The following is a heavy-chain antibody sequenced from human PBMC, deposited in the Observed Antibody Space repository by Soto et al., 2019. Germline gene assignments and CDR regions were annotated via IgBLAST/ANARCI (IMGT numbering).Heavy chain of an antibody. CDR2: ISYDGSNK. Sequence: GGSLRLSCAASGFTFSSYGMHWVRQAPGKGLEWVAVISYDGSNKYYADSVKGRFTISRDNSKNTLYLQMNSLRAEDTAVYYCAKYGMDVWGQGTTVTVSS. CDR1: GFTFSSYG. J-gene: IGHJ6*02. CDR3: AKYGMDV. V-gene: IGHV3-30*18.